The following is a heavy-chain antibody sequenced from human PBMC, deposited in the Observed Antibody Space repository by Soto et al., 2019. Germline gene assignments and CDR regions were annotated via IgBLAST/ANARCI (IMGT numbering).Heavy chain of an antibody. J-gene: IGHJ5*02. V-gene: IGHV4-39*01. CDR1: GDSISSSVYY. D-gene: IGHD3-3*01. CDR3: ARHKGYGFCSGSRGWFAP. Sequence: SETLSLTCTVSGDSISSSVYYWGWIRQPPGKGLEWIGSVYSSGSTYYNPSLKSRVTISVDTSKNQFSLKLSSVTAADTAMYYCARHKGYGFCSGSRGWFAPWGQRTPVTVSS. CDR2: VYSSGST.